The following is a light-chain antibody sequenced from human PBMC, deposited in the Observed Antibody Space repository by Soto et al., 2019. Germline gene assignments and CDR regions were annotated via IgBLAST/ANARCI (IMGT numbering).Light chain of an antibody. V-gene: IGKV3-20*01. Sequence: EVGLSEAAGTLSLSPGEEATLSFMSIQSVDINYLAWYQQKPGQTPRLIIYGASGRADGIPHRFSGSGFGTDFTLTISKVEPEDFAVYYCQQYGTPRSVTFGQGTRLENK. CDR3: QQYGTPRSVT. CDR1: QSVDINY. CDR2: GAS. J-gene: IGKJ5*01.